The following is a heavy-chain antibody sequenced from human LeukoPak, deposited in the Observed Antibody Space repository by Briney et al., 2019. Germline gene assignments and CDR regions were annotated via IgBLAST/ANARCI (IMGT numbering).Heavy chain of an antibody. Sequence: SETLSLTCTVSGGSISVSSYYWGWIRQPPGKGLEWIGSIYYSRSTYYSPSLKSRVTISVDTSQNQFSLKLSSVTAADTAVYYCARSGGYGLFDYWGQGILVTVSS. D-gene: IGHD6-25*01. CDR2: IYYSRST. CDR1: GGSISVSSYY. J-gene: IGHJ4*02. V-gene: IGHV4-39*01. CDR3: ARSGGYGLFDY.